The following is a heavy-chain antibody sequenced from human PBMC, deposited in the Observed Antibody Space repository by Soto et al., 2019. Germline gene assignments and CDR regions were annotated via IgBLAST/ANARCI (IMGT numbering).Heavy chain of an antibody. CDR3: ARGRGEDLWPNPPHFDY. V-gene: IGHV4-30-4*01. J-gene: IGHJ4*02. Sequence: SETLSLTCTVSGGSISSGDYYWSWIRQPPGKGLEWIGYIYYSGSTYYNPSLKSRVTISVDTSKNQFSLKLSSVTAADTAVYYCARGRGEDLWPNPPHFDYWGQGTLVTSPQ. CDR1: GGSISSGDYY. CDR2: IYYSGST. D-gene: IGHD3-3*01.